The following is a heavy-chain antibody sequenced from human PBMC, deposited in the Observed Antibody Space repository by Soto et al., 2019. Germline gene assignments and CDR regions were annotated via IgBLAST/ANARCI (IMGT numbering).Heavy chain of an antibody. Sequence: SETLSLTCAVYGGSFSGYYWVCIRQPPLKGLEWIGEINHSGSTNYNPSLKSRVTISVDTSKNQFSLKLSSVTAADTAVYYCARVRSIAARRYYFDYWGQGTLVTVSS. CDR1: GGSFSGYY. V-gene: IGHV4-34*01. CDR2: INHSGST. J-gene: IGHJ4*02. CDR3: ARVRSIAARRYYFDY. D-gene: IGHD6-13*01.